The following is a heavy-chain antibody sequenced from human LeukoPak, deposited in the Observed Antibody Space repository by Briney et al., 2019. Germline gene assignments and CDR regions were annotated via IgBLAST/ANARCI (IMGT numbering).Heavy chain of an antibody. Sequence: PSETLSLTCAVYGGSFSGYYWSWIRQPPGKGLEWIGEINHSGSTNYNPSLKSRVTISVDTSKNQFSLKLSSVTAADTAVYYCARGSILYYDFWSGYYMGPFDYWGQGTLVTASS. V-gene: IGHV4-34*01. CDR3: ARGSILYYDFWSGYYMGPFDY. J-gene: IGHJ4*02. D-gene: IGHD3-3*01. CDR2: INHSGST. CDR1: GGSFSGYY.